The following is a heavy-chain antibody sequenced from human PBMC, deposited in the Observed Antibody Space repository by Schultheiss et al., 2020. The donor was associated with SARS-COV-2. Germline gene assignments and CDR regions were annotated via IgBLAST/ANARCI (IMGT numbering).Heavy chain of an antibody. V-gene: IGHV3-21*01. CDR1: AITFSSYS. CDR3: VRGAGNANEYYYYGLDV. J-gene: IGHJ6*02. Sequence: GGSLRLSCAASAITFSSYSFNWVRQAPGKGLEWVSSISSSSGVISYADSVKGRFTISRDNAKNSLYLQMNSLRADDTAVYYCVRGAGNANEYYYYGLDVWGQGTTVTVSS. CDR2: ISSSSGVI. D-gene: IGHD6-19*01.